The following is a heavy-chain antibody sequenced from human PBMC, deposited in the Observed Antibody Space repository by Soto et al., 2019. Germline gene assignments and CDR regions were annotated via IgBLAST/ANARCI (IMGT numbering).Heavy chain of an antibody. V-gene: IGHV1-8*01. J-gene: IGHJ6*02. Sequence: ASVKVSCKASGYTFSTHDMNWVRQAPGQGLEWMGWINPNSGNTGYAQNFQGRVTVTRDTSISTVYMELSSLRSEDTAVYYCARRLGYCSGDDCYGYGMGVWG. CDR3: ARRLGYCSGDDCYGYGMGV. D-gene: IGHD2-15*01. CDR2: INPNSGNT. CDR1: GYTFSTHD.